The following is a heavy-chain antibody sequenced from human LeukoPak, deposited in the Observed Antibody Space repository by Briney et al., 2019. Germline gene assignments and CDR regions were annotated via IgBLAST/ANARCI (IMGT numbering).Heavy chain of an antibody. CDR2: ITSGSSYI. V-gene: IGHV3-21*01. Sequence: PGGSLRLSCAASGFTFSSYTMTWVRQAPGKGLEWVSSITSGSSYIYYADSVRGRFTVSRDNANMSVSLQMNSLRAEDTAVYYCARDAHADKGVDFWGQGILVTVSS. CDR3: ARDAHADKGVDF. CDR1: GFTFSSYT. J-gene: IGHJ4*02. D-gene: IGHD3/OR15-3a*01.